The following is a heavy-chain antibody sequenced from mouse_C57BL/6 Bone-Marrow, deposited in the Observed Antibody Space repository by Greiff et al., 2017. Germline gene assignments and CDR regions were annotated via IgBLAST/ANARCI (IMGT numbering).Heavy chain of an antibody. V-gene: IGHV5-9-1*02. CDR3: TRENYYGSSYEYYFDY. CDR1: GFTFSSYA. Sequence: EVQLVESGEGLVKPGGSLKLSCAASGFTFSSYAMSWVRQTPEKRLEWVAYISSGGDYIYYADTVKGRFTISRANARNTLYLQMSSLKSEDTAMYYCTRENYYGSSYEYYFDYWGQGTTLTVSS. D-gene: IGHD1-1*01. J-gene: IGHJ2*01. CDR2: ISSGGDYI.